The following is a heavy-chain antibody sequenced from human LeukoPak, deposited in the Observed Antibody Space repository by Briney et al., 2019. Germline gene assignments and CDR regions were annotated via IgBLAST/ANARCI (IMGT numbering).Heavy chain of an antibody. CDR3: ARVSGYSGTWYVDY. CDR1: GFAFKSYG. D-gene: IGHD6-13*01. J-gene: IGHJ4*02. Sequence: GRSLRLSCVASGFAFKSYGMHWVRQAPGKGLEWVAIIWYDGSNKYYADFVKGRFTTSRDNSKNTLYLQMNSLRADDTAVYYCARVSGYSGTWYVDYWGQGTLVTVSS. V-gene: IGHV3-33*01. CDR2: IWYDGSNK.